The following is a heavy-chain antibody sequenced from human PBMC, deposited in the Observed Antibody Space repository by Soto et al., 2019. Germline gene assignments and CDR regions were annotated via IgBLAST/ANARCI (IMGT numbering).Heavy chain of an antibody. J-gene: IGHJ4*02. CDR1: GGTFGSYA. V-gene: IGHV1-69*01. CDR2: IIPVSGAA. CDR3: ATALGCRSTSCTLDY. D-gene: IGHD2-2*01. Sequence: QVQLVQSGAEVKKPGSSVKVSCKASGGTFGSYAFSWVRQAPGQGLEWMGGIIPVSGAAHYEQKFQGRVTITADDSTSTAYMELSSLSYQDTAVYYCATALGCRSTSCTLDYWGQGTRVIVSS.